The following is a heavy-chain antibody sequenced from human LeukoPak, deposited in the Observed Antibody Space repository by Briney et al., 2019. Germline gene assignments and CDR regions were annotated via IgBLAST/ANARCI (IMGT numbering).Heavy chain of an antibody. CDR1: GGSISSSSYY. CDR2: IYYSGST. J-gene: IGHJ5*02. V-gene: IGHV4-39*01. Sequence: SETLSLTCTVSGGSISSSSYYWGWIRQPPGKGLEWIGSIYYSGSTYYNPSLKSRVTISVDTSKNQFSLKLSSVTAADTAVYYCARHHLYSSSWRDWFDPWGQGTLVTVSS. CDR3: ARHHLYSSSWRDWFDP. D-gene: IGHD6-13*01.